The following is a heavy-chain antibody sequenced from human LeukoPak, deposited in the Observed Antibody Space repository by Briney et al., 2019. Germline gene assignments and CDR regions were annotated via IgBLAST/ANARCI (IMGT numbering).Heavy chain of an antibody. CDR1: GYTFTSYG. CDR2: ISAYNGNT. Sequence: ASVKVSCKASGYTFTSYGISWVRQAPGQGLEWMGWISAYNGNTNYAQKLQGRVTMTTDTSTSTAYMELRSLRSDDTAVYYCARDLDIYYYDSSGYYYVAFDIWGQGTMVTVSS. J-gene: IGHJ3*02. D-gene: IGHD3-22*01. V-gene: IGHV1-18*01. CDR3: ARDLDIYYYDSSGYYYVAFDI.